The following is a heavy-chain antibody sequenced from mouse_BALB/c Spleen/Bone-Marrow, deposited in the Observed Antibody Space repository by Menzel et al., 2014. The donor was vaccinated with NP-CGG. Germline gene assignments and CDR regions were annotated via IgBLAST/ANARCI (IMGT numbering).Heavy chain of an antibody. CDR2: INPSNGGT. Sequence: QVHVKQSGAELVKPGASVKLSCKASGYTFTSYYMYWVKQRPGQGLEWFGEINPSNGGTNFNEKFKNKATLTVDKSSSTAYMQLGSLTSEDSAVYYCARDHFYYGNCEFVYWGQATLVSVSA. D-gene: IGHD2-1*01. CDR3: ARDHFYYGNCEFVY. V-gene: IGHV1S81*02. J-gene: IGHJ3*01. CDR1: GYTFTSYY.